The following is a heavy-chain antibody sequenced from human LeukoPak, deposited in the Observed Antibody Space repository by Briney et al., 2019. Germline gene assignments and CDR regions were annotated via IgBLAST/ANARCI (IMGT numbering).Heavy chain of an antibody. D-gene: IGHD6-13*01. J-gene: IGHJ6*03. CDR3: ARVSGFIAAAGSDLGGDYYYYMDV. CDR1: GFTFSSYW. Sequence: PGGSLRLSCAASGFTFSSYWMHWVRQAPGKGLVWVSRITSDGSSTSYADSVKGRFTISRDNAKNTLYLQMNSLRAEDTAVYYCARVSGFIAAAGSDLGGDYYYYMDVWGKGTTVTVSS. V-gene: IGHV3-74*01. CDR2: ITSDGSST.